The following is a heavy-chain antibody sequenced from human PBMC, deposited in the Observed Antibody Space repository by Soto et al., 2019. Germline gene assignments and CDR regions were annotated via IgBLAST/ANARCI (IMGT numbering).Heavy chain of an antibody. D-gene: IGHD3-10*01. CDR2: IYYSGST. CDR1: GGSISSGGYY. V-gene: IGHV4-31*03. CDR3: ARVRITMVRGVIINYYGMDV. Sequence: SETLSLTCTVSGGSISSGGYYWSWIRQHPGKGLEWIGYIYYSGSTYYNPSLKSRVTISVDTSKNQFSLKLSSVTAADTAVYYCARVRITMVRGVIINYYGMDVWGQGTTVTVSS. J-gene: IGHJ6*02.